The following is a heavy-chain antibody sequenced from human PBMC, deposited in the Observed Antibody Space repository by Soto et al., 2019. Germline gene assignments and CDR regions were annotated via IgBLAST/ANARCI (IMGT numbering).Heavy chain of an antibody. D-gene: IGHD5-12*01. CDR1: GYTFTSYG. V-gene: IGHV1-18*01. J-gene: IGHJ4*02. Sequence: ASVKVSCKASGYTFTSYGISWVRQAPGQGLEWMGWISAYSGNTNYAQKLQGRVTMTTDTSTSTAYMELRSLRSDDTAVYYCARDPSGYGYFDYWGQGTLVTVSS. CDR2: ISAYSGNT. CDR3: ARDPSGYGYFDY.